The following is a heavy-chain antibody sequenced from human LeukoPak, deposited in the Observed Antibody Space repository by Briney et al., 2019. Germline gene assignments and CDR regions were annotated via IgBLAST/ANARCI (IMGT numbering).Heavy chain of an antibody. J-gene: IGHJ4*02. Sequence: SQTLSLTCAVSGGSISSGGYSWSWIRQPPGMGLEWIGYIYHSGSTYYNPSLKSRVTISVDRSKNQFSLKLSSVTAADTAVYYCARGDSGYDSIDHYFDYWGQGTLVTVSS. CDR1: GGSISSGGYS. D-gene: IGHD5-12*01. CDR2: IYHSGST. V-gene: IGHV4-30-2*01. CDR3: ARGDSGYDSIDHYFDY.